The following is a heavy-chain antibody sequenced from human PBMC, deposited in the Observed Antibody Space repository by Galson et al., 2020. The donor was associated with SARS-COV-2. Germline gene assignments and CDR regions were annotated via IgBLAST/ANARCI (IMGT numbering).Heavy chain of an antibody. V-gene: IGHV3-21*01. CDR1: GFTFSSYT. Sequence: GESLKISCAASGFTFSSYTMNWVRQAPGKGLEWVSSISSWSDYIYYADSVKGRFTISRDNAKSSLFLQMNSLRAEDTAVFYCARSPPASSSGTSIYFDYWGQGTLVTVSS. CDR2: ISSWSDYI. J-gene: IGHJ4*02. CDR3: ARSPPASSSGTSIYFDY. D-gene: IGHD3-10*01.